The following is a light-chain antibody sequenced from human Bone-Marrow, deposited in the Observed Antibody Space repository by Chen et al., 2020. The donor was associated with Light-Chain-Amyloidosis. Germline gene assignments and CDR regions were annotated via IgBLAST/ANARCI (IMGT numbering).Light chain of an antibody. CDR3: QVWDRSSDRPV. CDR1: NIGSTS. Sequence: SSVLTQPSSVSVPPGQTATLACGGNNIGSTSVHWYQQTPGQAPLLVVYDDIDRPSGIPERLSGSNSGNTATLTISRVEAGDEADYYCQVWDRSSDRPVFGGGTKLTVI. J-gene: IGLJ3*02. CDR2: DDI. V-gene: IGLV3-21*02.